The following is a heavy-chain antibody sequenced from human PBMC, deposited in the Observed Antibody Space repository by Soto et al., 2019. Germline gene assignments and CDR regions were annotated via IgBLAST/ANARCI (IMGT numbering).Heavy chain of an antibody. CDR2: ISGSGGST. CDR1: GFTFSSYA. Sequence: GGSLRLSCAASGFTFSSYAMSWVRQAPGKGLEWVSAISGSGGSTYYADSVKGRFTISRDNSKNTLYLQMNSLRAEDTAVYYCAKAIFGVVPNYYYGMDVWGQGTTVTVSS. CDR3: AKAIFGVVPNYYYGMDV. D-gene: IGHD3-3*01. J-gene: IGHJ6*02. V-gene: IGHV3-23*01.